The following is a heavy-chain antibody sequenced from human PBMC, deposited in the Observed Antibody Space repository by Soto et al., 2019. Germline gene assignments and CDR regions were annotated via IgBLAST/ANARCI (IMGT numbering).Heavy chain of an antibody. V-gene: IGHV3-30*18. J-gene: IGHJ4*02. D-gene: IGHD1-26*01. Sequence: QVQLVESGGGVVQPGRSLRLSCVASGFTFSSYGMHWVRQAPGKGLEWVAIISYDGSNTYYADSVKGRFTISRDNSKNTLYLQMNRLRAEDTSVYYCAEEGGLRGSYDISSSCYFDYWGQGTLVTVSS. CDR2: ISYDGSNT. CDR1: GFTFSSYG. CDR3: AEEGGLRGSYDISSSCYFDY.